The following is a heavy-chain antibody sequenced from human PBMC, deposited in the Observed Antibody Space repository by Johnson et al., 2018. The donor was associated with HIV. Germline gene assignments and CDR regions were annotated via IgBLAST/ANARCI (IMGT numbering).Heavy chain of an antibody. CDR2: ISGSGGTT. J-gene: IGHJ3*02. CDR3: AETPGIAAAGTGDAFDI. D-gene: IGHD6-13*01. V-gene: IGHV3-23*04. Sequence: VQLVESGGGLVQPGGSLRLSCAASGFTFSSYAMSWVRQAPGKGLEWVSSISGSGGTTYYADSVKGRFTISRDNARNTMYLQMNSLRAEDTAVYYCAETPGIAAAGTGDAFDIWGQGTMVTVSS. CDR1: GFTFSSYA.